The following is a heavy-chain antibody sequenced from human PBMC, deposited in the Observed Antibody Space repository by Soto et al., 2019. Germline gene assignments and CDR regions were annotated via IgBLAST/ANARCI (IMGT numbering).Heavy chain of an antibody. V-gene: IGHV3-23*01. CDR2: ISGSGGST. J-gene: IGHJ4*02. CDR1: GFTFSSYA. D-gene: IGHD5-12*01. Sequence: PGGSLRLSCAASGFTFSSYAMSWVRQAPGKGLEWVSAISGSGGSTYYADSAKGRFTISRDNSKNTLYLQMNSLRAEDTAVYYCARGPIVATIRGPDYWGQGTLVTVSS. CDR3: ARGPIVATIRGPDY.